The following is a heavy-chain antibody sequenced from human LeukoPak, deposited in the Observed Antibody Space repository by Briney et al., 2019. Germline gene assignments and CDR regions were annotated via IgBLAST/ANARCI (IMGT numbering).Heavy chain of an antibody. CDR2: IIPIFGTA. V-gene: IGHV1-69*01. Sequence: EASVKVSCKASGGTFSSYAISWVRQAPGQGLEWMGGIIPIFGTANYAQKFQGRVTITADESTSTAYMELSSLRSEDTAVYYCAREGSSTNHNWFDPWGQGTLVTVSS. CDR3: AREGSSTNHNWFDP. J-gene: IGHJ5*02. D-gene: IGHD2-2*01. CDR1: GGTFSSYA.